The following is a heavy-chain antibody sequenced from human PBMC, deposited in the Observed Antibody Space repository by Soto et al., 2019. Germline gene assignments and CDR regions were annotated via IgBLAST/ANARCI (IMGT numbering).Heavy chain of an antibody. J-gene: IGHJ4*02. CDR1: GGSFSGYY. V-gene: IGHV4-34*01. D-gene: IGHD3-10*01. CDR2: INHSGST. CDR3: ATRPQSINWFPYFDY. Sequence: PSETLSLTCAVYGGSFSGYYWSWIRQPPGKGLEWIGEINHSGSTNYNPSLKSRVSISVDPYKNQFSLKLSSVTAADTAVYFCATRPQSINWFPYFDYWGQGALVTVSS.